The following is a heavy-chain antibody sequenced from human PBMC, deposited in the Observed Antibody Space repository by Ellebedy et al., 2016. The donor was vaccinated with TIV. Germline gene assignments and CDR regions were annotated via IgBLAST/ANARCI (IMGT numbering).Heavy chain of an antibody. D-gene: IGHD4-17*01. Sequence: GGSLRLSXAASEFTFSSYGMHWVRQAPGKGLEWVAVISYDGSNKYYADSVKGRFTISRDNSKNTLYLQMNSLRAEDTAVYYCAKLWGSTVTPTFDYWGQGTLVTVSS. J-gene: IGHJ4*02. CDR2: ISYDGSNK. V-gene: IGHV3-30*18. CDR1: EFTFSSYG. CDR3: AKLWGSTVTPTFDY.